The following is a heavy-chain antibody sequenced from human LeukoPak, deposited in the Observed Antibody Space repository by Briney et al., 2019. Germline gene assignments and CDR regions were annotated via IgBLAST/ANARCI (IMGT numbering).Heavy chain of an antibody. CDR2: ISSSSSIM. D-gene: IGHD3-10*01. V-gene: IGHV3-48*02. CDR1: AFTFSGYS. Sequence: PGGSLRLSCAASAFTFSGYSMTWVRQAPGKGLEWVSYISSSSSIMSYADSVKGRFTISRDNAKNSLYLQMNSLRDEDTAVYYCVRESRFRFDYWGQGTLVTVSS. CDR3: VRESRFRFDY. J-gene: IGHJ4*02.